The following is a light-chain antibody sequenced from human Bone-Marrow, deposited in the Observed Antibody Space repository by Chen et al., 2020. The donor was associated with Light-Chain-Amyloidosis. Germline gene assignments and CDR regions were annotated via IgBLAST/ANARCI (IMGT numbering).Light chain of an antibody. Sequence: QSVLTQPPSVSGAPGQRVPLSCTGSSSNIGAGYDVHWYRQLPGTAPKLLISGNSNRPSGVPDRFSGSRSGTSASLAISGLQAEDEADYYCQSYDTSLSGSVFGGGTKLTVL. CDR2: GNS. V-gene: IGLV1-40*01. CDR3: QSYDTSLSGSV. J-gene: IGLJ2*01. CDR1: SSNIGAGYD.